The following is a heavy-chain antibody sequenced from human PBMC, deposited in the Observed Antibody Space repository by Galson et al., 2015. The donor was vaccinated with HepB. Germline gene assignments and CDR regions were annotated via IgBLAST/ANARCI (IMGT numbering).Heavy chain of an antibody. J-gene: IGHJ4*02. D-gene: IGHD4-23*01. V-gene: IGHV3-30*04. CDR2: ISYDGNNK. CDR3: ARDVGYLSVNPFSIFDY. Sequence: SLRLSCAASGFTFSGHPMHWVRQAPGKGLEWVAFISYDGNNKYFADFVNGRFTISRDNSKNTLYLQMNSLRAEDTAVYYCARDVGYLSVNPFSIFDYWGQGTLVTVSS. CDR1: GFTFSGHP.